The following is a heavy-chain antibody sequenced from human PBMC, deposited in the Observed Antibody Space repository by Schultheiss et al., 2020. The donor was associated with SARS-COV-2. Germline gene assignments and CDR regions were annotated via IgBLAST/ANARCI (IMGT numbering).Heavy chain of an antibody. CDR3: ARDTRDTVTTTDGAWNNAFDI. J-gene: IGHJ3*02. CDR1: GGSISSSNW. Sequence: SETLSLTCAVSGGSISSSNWWSWVRQPPGKGLEWIGEINHSGSTNYNPSLKSRVTISVDTSKRQFSLKLRSATAADTAVYYCARDTRDTVTTTDGAWNNAFDIWGQGTMVTVSS. V-gene: IGHV4-4*02. CDR2: INHSGST. D-gene: IGHD4-17*01.